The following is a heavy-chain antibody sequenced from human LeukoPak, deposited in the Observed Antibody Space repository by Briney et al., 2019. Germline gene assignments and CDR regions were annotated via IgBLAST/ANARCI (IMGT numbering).Heavy chain of an antibody. D-gene: IGHD6-19*01. Sequence: SETLSLTCTVSGGSISSYYWSWIRQPPGKGLEWIGYIYYSGSTNYNPPLKSRVTISVDTSKNQFSLKLSSVTAADTAVYYCAGSSSGWFPFYNWFDPWGQGTLVTVSS. CDR1: GGSISSYY. CDR3: AGSSSGWFPFYNWFDP. CDR2: IYYSGST. J-gene: IGHJ5*02. V-gene: IGHV4-59*01.